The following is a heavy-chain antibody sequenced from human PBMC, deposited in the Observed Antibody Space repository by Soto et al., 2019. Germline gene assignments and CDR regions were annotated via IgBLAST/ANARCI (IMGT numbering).Heavy chain of an antibody. CDR1: GGSVSNKTYY. CDR2: VYYSGTT. J-gene: IGHJ4*02. D-gene: IGHD4-17*01. V-gene: IGHV4-61*01. CDR3: ARTTAVPNTLRSRYFFDY. Sequence: SATLSLTCSVSGGSVSNKTYYWSWIRQPPGKRLEWIGYVYYSGTTNYNPSLKSRVTISVDLSKNQFSLRLSSVTTADTALYYCARTTAVPNTLRSRYFFDYWGQGTLVTVSS.